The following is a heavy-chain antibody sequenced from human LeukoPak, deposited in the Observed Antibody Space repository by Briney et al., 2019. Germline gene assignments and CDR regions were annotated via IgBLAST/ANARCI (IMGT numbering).Heavy chain of an antibody. J-gene: IGHJ4*02. D-gene: IGHD2-2*01. CDR2: FDPEDGET. V-gene: IGHV1-24*01. CDR3: ATAGRISVNTRCSSTSCPLDY. Sequence: ASVKVSCKVSGYTLTELSVHWVRQAPGKGLEWMGGFDPEDGETIYAQKFQGRVTMTEDTSTDTAYTELSSLRSEDTAVYYCATAGRISVNTRCSSTSCPLDYWGQGTLVTVSS. CDR1: GYTLTELS.